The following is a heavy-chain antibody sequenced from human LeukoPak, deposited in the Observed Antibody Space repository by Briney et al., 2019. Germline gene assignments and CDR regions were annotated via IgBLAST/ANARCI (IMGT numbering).Heavy chain of an antibody. D-gene: IGHD5-24*01. Sequence: GGSLRLSCATSGFTFRSYALGWVRQAPGKGLEWVSLISGSGGSRYYGDSVKGRFTISRDNSKNSVYLEMSSLSAGDTAVYHCAKGGEDSGYNSHFDSWGQGTLVIVSS. V-gene: IGHV3-23*01. J-gene: IGHJ4*02. CDR3: AKGGEDSGYNSHFDS. CDR2: ISGSGGSR. CDR1: GFTFRSYA.